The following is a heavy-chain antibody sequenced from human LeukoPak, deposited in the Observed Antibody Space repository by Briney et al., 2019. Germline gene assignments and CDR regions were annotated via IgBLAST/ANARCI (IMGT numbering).Heavy chain of an antibody. CDR3: ARRVRIAAPFNP. D-gene: IGHD6-13*01. J-gene: IGHJ5*02. CDR1: GDSLSGYY. V-gene: IGHV4-34*01. Sequence: KPSETLSLICAVYGDSLSGYYRSWIRQPPGKGLEWIGEINLSGSTSYSPSLKSRVTVSVDTSKKQFSLRLTSVTAADTAVYYCARRVRIAAPFNPWGQGTLVIVSS. CDR2: INLSGST.